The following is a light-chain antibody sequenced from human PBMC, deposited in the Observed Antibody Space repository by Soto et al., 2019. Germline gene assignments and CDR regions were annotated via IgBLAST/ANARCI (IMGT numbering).Light chain of an antibody. J-gene: IGKJ1*01. CDR3: QQYAYYPRT. CDR1: QSISSW. Sequence: DIQMTQSPSTLSASVRDRVTITCRASQSISSWLAWYQQKPGKAPKLLIYQASSLESGVPSRFSGSGSGTEFTLTVSSLQPDDFATYYCQQYAYYPRTFGQGTKVEIK. V-gene: IGKV1-5*03. CDR2: QAS.